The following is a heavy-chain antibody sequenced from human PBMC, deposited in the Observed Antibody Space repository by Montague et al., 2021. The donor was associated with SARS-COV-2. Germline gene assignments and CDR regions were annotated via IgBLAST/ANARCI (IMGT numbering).Heavy chain of an antibody. CDR3: AGMYDDFWSGFIHYYYYMDV. CDR2: IYYSGST. J-gene: IGHJ6*03. CDR1: GGSISSYY. Sequence: SETLSLTCTVSGGSISSYYWSWIRQPPGKGLEWIGYIYYSGSTNYNPSLKSRVTISVDTSKNQFSLKLSSVTAADTAVYYCAGMYDDFWSGFIHYYYYMDVWGKGTTVTVSS. D-gene: IGHD3-3*01. V-gene: IGHV4-59*01.